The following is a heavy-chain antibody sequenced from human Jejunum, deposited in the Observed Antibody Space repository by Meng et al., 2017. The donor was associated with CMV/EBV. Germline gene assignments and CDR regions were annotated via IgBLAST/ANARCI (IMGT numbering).Heavy chain of an antibody. CDR1: GGPMRRGNYY. CDR2: IHSSGST. CDR3: ARASYGSGSPLGESWFDP. V-gene: IGHV4-30-4*01. D-gene: IGHD3-10*01. Sequence: SDACLVEHSHPLSFPSTVSGGPMRRGNYYWSWSRPPPGKGLECIGYIHSSGSTYYNPSLRSRLTISVDTSKNQFSLKLSSVTAADTAVYYCARASYGSGSPLGESWFDPWGQGTLVTVSS. J-gene: IGHJ5*02.